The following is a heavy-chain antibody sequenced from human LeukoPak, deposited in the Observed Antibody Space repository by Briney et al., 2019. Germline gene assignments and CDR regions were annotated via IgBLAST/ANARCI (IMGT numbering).Heavy chain of an antibody. CDR3: ARGPTKYYYDSSGYSPFDY. J-gene: IGHJ4*02. Sequence: LEXXGYIYYSGSTNYNPSLKSRVTISVDTSKNQFSLKLSSVTAADTAVYYCARGPTKYYYDSSGYSPFDYWGQGTLVTVSS. CDR2: IYYSGST. V-gene: IGHV4-59*08. D-gene: IGHD3-22*01.